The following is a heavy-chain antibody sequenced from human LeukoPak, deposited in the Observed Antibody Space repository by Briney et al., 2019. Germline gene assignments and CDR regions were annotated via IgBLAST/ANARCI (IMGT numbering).Heavy chain of an antibody. Sequence: ASVKVSCKASGDTFSSYAISWVRQAPGQGLEWMGGIIPIFGTANYAQKFQGRVTITADESTSTAYMELSSLRSDDTAVYYCAREGWLQFRYFDYWGQGTLVTVSS. CDR2: IIPIFGTA. CDR1: GDTFSSYA. V-gene: IGHV1-69*13. J-gene: IGHJ4*02. CDR3: AREGWLQFRYFDY. D-gene: IGHD5-24*01.